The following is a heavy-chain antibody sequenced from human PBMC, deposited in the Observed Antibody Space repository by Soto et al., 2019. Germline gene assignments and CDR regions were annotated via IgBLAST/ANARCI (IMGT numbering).Heavy chain of an antibody. CDR3: AREGVGYSYGRTPALFDS. V-gene: IGHV4-34*01. J-gene: IGHJ4*02. CDR2: INHSGST. Sequence: QVQLQQWGAGLLKPSETLSLTCAVYGGSFSGYYWSWIRQPPGKGLEWIGDINHSGSTNYNPSLKSRVTISVDTTKNQFALKLSSVTAADTAVYYGAREGVGYSYGRTPALFDSWGQGTLVTVSS. CDR1: GGSFSGYY. D-gene: IGHD5-18*01.